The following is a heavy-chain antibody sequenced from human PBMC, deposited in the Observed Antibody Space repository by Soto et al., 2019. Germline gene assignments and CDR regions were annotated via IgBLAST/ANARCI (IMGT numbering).Heavy chain of an antibody. Sequence: PGGSLRLSCAASGFSFSSYGMHWVRQAPGKGLEWVAVIWYDGSNKYYADSVKGRFTISRDNSKNTLYLQMNSLRAEDTAVYYCASDSVLRYYDWYGGGFAVSSQGTTVTV. D-gene: IGHD3-9*01. CDR3: ASDSVLRYYDWYGGGFAV. CDR1: GFSFSSYG. CDR2: IWYDGSNK. V-gene: IGHV3-33*01. J-gene: IGHJ6*02.